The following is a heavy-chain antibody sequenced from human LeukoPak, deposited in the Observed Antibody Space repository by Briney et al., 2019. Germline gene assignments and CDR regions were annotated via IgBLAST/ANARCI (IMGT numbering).Heavy chain of an antibody. CDR3: AKDRGG. V-gene: IGHV3-30*18. CDR1: GFTFSSYG. D-gene: IGHD3-16*01. CDR2: ISYDGNNK. Sequence: GGSLRLSCAASGFTFSSYGMHWVRQAPGKGLEWVAVISYDGNNKYYADSVKGRFTISRDNPKNTLYLQMNSLRAEDTAVYYCAKDRGGWGQGTLVTVSS. J-gene: IGHJ4*02.